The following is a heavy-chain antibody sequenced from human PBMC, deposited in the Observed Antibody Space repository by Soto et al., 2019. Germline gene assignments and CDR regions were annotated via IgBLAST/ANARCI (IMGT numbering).Heavy chain of an antibody. V-gene: IGHV1-2*02. CDR3: ARAQPSPYGAHRRSPLDS. Sequence: GASVKVSCKASGYTFTGYFLHWVRQAPGQGLEWMGWINPYSGGTNYAHKFQGRVTMTRDTSSTAYMELSSLRSDDTAMYFCARAQPSPYGAHRRSPLDSWGRGTLVTVSS. D-gene: IGHD4-17*01. CDR1: GYTFTGYF. J-gene: IGHJ4*02. CDR2: INPYSGGT.